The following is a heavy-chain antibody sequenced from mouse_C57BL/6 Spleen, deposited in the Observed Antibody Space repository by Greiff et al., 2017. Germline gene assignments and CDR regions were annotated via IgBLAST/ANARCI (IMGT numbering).Heavy chain of an antibody. J-gene: IGHJ4*01. CDR1: GFSLTSYG. V-gene: IGHV2-2*01. Sequence: QVQLKQSGPGLVQPSQSLSITCTVSGFSLTSYGVHWVRQSPGKGLEWLGVIWSGGSTDYNAAFISRLSISKDNSKSQVFFKMNSLQADDTAIYYCARKKDTTVVDAMDYWGQGTSVTVSS. CDR3: ARKKDTTVVDAMDY. CDR2: IWSGGST. D-gene: IGHD1-1*01.